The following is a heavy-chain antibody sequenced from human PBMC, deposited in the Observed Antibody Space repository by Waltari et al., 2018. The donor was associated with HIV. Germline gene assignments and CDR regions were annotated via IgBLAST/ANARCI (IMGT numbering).Heavy chain of an antibody. CDR3: ARGGLRRDC. V-gene: IGHV3-48*03. J-gene: IGHJ4*02. Sequence: EEQLVESGGGLVQPGGSLRLSCVASGFTFSGHEMNWVRQAPGKGLELVSYIRTTGDSTHYADSVKGRFTISRDNAKNSLYLQMNSLRAEDTATYYCARGGLRRDCCGQGTPVTVSS. CDR1: GFTFSGHE. D-gene: IGHD5-12*01. CDR2: IRTTGDST.